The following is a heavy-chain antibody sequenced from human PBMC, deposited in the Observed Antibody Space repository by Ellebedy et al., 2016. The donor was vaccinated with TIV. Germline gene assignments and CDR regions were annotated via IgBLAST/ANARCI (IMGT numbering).Heavy chain of an antibody. CDR2: IYNSEST. J-gene: IGHJ2*01. CDR1: GDSINSGDYY. CDR3: ARGRSGWYWYFDL. V-gene: IGHV4-31*03. Sequence: SETLSLTXTVSGDSINSGDYYCSWLRQHPGKGLEWIGYIYNSESTYYNPSLKSRVTISVDTSKKPFSLKLSSVTAADTAVYYCARGRSGWYWYFDLWGRGTLVTVSS. D-gene: IGHD6-19*01.